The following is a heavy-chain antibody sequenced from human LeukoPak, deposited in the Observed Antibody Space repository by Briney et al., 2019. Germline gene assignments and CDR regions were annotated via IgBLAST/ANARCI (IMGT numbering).Heavy chain of an antibody. CDR1: GGSISSYY. Sequence: PSETLSLTCTVSGGSISSYYWSWIRQPPGKGLEWIGYIYYSGSTNYNPSLKSRVTISVDTSKNQFSLKLSSVTAADTAVYYCARGGYSSGWYSVYYYYYGMDVCGQGTTVTVSS. V-gene: IGHV4-59*01. CDR3: ARGGYSSGWYSVYYYYYGMDV. J-gene: IGHJ6*02. CDR2: IYYSGST. D-gene: IGHD6-19*01.